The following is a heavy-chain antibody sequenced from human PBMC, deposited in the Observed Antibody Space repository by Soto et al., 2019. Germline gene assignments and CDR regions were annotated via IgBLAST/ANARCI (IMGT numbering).Heavy chain of an antibody. V-gene: IGHV4-39*01. CDR2: IYYSGST. CDR1: GGSISSSSYY. J-gene: IGHJ4*02. CDR3: AENNILTGYSFDY. Sequence: NPSETLSLTCTVSGGSISSSSYYWGWIRQPPGKGLEWIGSIYYSGSTYYNPSLKSRVTISVDTSKNQFSLKLSSVTAADTAVYYCAENNILTGYSFDYWGQGTLVTVSS. D-gene: IGHD3-9*01.